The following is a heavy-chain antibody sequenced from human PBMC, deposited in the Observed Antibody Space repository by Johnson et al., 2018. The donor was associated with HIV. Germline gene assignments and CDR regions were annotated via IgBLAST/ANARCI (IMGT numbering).Heavy chain of an antibody. J-gene: IGHJ3*02. CDR2: SWNSGSI. V-gene: IGHV3-53*01. CDR3: AKVKSWGLDAFDI. D-gene: IGHD7-27*01. Sequence: MQLVESGGGLIQPGGSLRLSCAASGFTVSSNYMSWVRQAPGKGLEWVSGISWNSGSIGYADSVKGRFTISRDNTKNSLYLQMNSLRAEDTALYYCAKVKSWGLDAFDIWGQGTMVTVSS. CDR1: GFTVSSNY.